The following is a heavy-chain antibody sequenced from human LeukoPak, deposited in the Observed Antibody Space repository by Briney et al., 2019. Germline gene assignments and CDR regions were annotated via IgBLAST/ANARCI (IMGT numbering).Heavy chain of an antibody. CDR3: AKDPGGDGCNYLEY. CDR1: GFTFSSYE. J-gene: IGHJ4*02. CDR2: ISSSGSTI. Sequence: GGSLRLSCAASGFTFSSYEMNWVRQAPGKGLEWVSYISSSGSTIYYADSVKGRFTISRDNAKNSLYLQMNSLRAEDTAVYYCAKDPGGDGCNYLEYWGQGTLVTVSS. V-gene: IGHV3-48*03. D-gene: IGHD5-24*01.